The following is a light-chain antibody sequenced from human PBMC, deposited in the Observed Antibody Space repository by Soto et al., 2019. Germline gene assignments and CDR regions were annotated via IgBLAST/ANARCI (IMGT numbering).Light chain of an antibody. CDR1: QSLLHTDGYDY. J-gene: IGKJ1*01. CDR3: MQSLQTPRT. V-gene: IGKV2-28*01. CDR2: VSA. Sequence: DIVMTQSPLSLAVTPGEPASISCRSSQSLLHTDGYDYLDWFLQKPGQSPQLLIYVSAYQASGVPDRFSGSGSGTDFTLRISKVEAEDVGVYYCMQSLQTPRTFGQGTKVEI.